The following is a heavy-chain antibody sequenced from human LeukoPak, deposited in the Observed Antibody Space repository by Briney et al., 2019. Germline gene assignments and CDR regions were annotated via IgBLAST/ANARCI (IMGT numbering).Heavy chain of an antibody. J-gene: IGHJ6*03. CDR1: GYTFTGYY. Sequence: ASVKVSCKASGYTFTGYYMHWVRQAPGQGLEWMGWINPNSGGTNYAQKFQGRVTMTRDTSISTAYMELSRLRSDDTAVYYCARVPMVRGYYYYYMDVWGKGTTVTVSS. CDR3: ARVPMVRGYYYYYMDV. CDR2: INPNSGGT. V-gene: IGHV1-2*02. D-gene: IGHD3-10*01.